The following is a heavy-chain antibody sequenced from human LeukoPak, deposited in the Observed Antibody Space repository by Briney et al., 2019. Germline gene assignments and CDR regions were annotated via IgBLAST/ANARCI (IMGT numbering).Heavy chain of an antibody. CDR2: ITSKTDAGTT. Sequence: GGSLRLSCAASGFTFSNAWMSWVRQAPGKGLEWVGRITSKTDAGTTDYAAPVKRRFTIPRDDSKNTLYLQMNSLKTEDTAVYYCTTTAGSYCGGDCYSSWGEGTLVSVSS. J-gene: IGHJ5*02. CDR3: TTTAGSYCGGDCYSS. V-gene: IGHV3-15*01. CDR1: GFTFSNAW. D-gene: IGHD2-21*02.